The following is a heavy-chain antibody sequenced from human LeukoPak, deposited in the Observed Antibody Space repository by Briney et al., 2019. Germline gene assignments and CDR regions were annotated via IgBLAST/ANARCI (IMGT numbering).Heavy chain of an antibody. CDR1: GFTFSSYA. V-gene: IGHV3-9*01. CDR2: ISWNSGSI. CDR3: AKAEENYGSGSSIIDAFDI. J-gene: IGHJ3*02. Sequence: GGSLRLSCAASGFTFSSYAMHWVRQAPGKGLEWVSGISWNSGSIGYADSVKGRFTISRDNAKNSLYLQMNSLRAEDTALYYCAKAEENYGSGSSIIDAFDIWGQGTMVTVSS. D-gene: IGHD3-10*01.